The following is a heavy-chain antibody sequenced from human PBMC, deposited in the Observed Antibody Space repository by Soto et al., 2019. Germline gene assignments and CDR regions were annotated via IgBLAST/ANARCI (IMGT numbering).Heavy chain of an antibody. Sequence: QVKLQESGPRLVKPSQTLSLICSVSGDSLSSTNHYWAWIRHLPGKGLEWIGYIYYTGGTYFNPSLRSRLSMSVDTSATQLSLNLSSVTVADTAFYYCAREGHLREQYNRCDLWGQGTLVTVSS. J-gene: IGHJ5*02. V-gene: IGHV4-31*03. CDR2: IYYTGGT. CDR1: GDSLSSTNHY. CDR3: AREGHLREQYNRCDL.